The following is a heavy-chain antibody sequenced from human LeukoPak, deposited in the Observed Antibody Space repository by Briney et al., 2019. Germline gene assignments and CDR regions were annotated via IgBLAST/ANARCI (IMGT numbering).Heavy chain of an antibody. D-gene: IGHD5-18*01. J-gene: IGHJ4*02. CDR1: GYTFTSYD. Sequence: GASVKVSCKTSGYTFTSYDINWVRQAIGQGLEWMGWMNPNSNNTGYAQKFQGRVTMTRNTSITTAYMELSSLRSEDTAVYYCARTGYTAMAPVSDDYWGQGTLVTVSS. CDR2: MNPNSNNT. V-gene: IGHV1-8*01. CDR3: ARTGYTAMAPVSDDY.